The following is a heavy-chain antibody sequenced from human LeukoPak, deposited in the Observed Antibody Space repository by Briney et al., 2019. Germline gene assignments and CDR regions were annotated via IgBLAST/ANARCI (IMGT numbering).Heavy chain of an antibody. J-gene: IGHJ6*02. Sequence: GGSLRLSCAVSGLTFSSSWMDWVRQAPGEGLEWVASINPDGNKKYSADSVKGRFTISRDNAENSLYLQMNSLRVEDTAFYYCARGPNYDFWSGYYFRKLYYYYYYGMDVWGQGTTVTVSS. CDR2: INPDGNKK. CDR1: GLTFSSSW. V-gene: IGHV3-7*01. D-gene: IGHD3-3*01. CDR3: ARGPNYDFWSGYYFRKLYYYYYYGMDV.